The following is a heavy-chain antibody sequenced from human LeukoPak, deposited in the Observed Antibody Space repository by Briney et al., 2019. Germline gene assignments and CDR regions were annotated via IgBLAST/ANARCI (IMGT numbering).Heavy chain of an antibody. J-gene: IGHJ4*02. CDR2: MNQDGSER. D-gene: IGHD6-13*01. CDR1: GFTFSYYW. V-gene: IGHV3-7*01. CDR3: ARGGAAVDY. Sequence: GGSLRLSCAASGFTFSYYWMDWVRQAPGRGLEWVANMNQDGSERYLVDSVKGRFTISRDNAKNSLYLQMNSLRAEDTAVYYCARGGAAVDYWGQGTLVTVSS.